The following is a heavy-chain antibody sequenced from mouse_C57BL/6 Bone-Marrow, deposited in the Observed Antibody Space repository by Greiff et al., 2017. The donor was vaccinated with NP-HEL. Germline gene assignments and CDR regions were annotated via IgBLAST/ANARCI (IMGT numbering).Heavy chain of an antibody. V-gene: IGHV1-64*01. CDR3: AIDYYGSSDWYFDV. CDR1: GYTFTSYW. D-gene: IGHD1-1*01. J-gene: IGHJ1*03. CDR2: IHPNSGST. Sequence: VQLQQPGAELVKPGASVKLSCKASGYTFTSYWMHWVKQRPGQGLEWIGRIHPNSGSTNYNEKFKSKATLTVDKSSSTAYMQLSSLTSEDSAVYYCAIDYYGSSDWYFDVWGTGTTVTVSS.